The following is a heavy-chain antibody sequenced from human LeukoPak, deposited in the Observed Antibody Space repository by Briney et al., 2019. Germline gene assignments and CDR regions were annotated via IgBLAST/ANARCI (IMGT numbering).Heavy chain of an antibody. V-gene: IGHV4-34*01. CDR1: GGSFSGYY. D-gene: IGHD5-18*01. J-gene: IGHJ4*02. CDR2: INHSGST. CDR3: ARGGYSYGYPKIFDY. Sequence: SETLSLTCAVYGGSFSGYYWSWIRQPPGKGLEWIGEINHSGSTNYNPSLKSRVTISVDTSKNQFSLKLSSVTAADTAVYYCARGGYSYGYPKIFDYWGQGTLVTVSS.